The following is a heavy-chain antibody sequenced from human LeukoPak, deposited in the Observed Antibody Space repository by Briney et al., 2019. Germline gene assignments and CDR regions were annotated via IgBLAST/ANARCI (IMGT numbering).Heavy chain of an antibody. CDR3: ARSRVPAGKYCSGGSCYGGFDY. CDR1: GYTFTSYA. V-gene: IGHV1-3*01. D-gene: IGHD2-15*01. CDR2: INAGNSNT. J-gene: IGHJ4*02. Sequence: ASVKVSCKASGYTFTSYAMHWVRQAPGQRLEWMGWINAGNSNTKYSQKFQGRVTITRDTSASTAYMELSSLRSEDTAVNYCARSRVPAGKYCSGGSCYGGFDYWGQGTLVTVSS.